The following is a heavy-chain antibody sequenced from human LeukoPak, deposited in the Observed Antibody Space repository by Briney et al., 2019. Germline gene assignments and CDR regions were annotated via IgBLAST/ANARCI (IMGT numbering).Heavy chain of an antibody. D-gene: IGHD3-22*01. Sequence: SETLSLTCTVSVGSISSYYWSWIRKPPGKGLEWIGYIYYSGSTNYNPSLKSRVTISVDTSKNPFSLKLSSVTAADTAVYYCARVGYYDSSGYYKPPVYFDYWGQGTLVTVSS. CDR2: IYYSGST. CDR3: ARVGYYDSSGYYKPPVYFDY. J-gene: IGHJ4*02. CDR1: VGSISSYY. V-gene: IGHV4-59*01.